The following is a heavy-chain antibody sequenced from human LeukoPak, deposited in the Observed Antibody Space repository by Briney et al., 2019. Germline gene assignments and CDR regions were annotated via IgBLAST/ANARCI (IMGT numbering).Heavy chain of an antibody. Sequence: GGSLRLSCAASGFTFSSYSMNWVRQAPGKGLEWVSSISSNSSYIYYADSVKGRFTTSRDNAKNSLYLQMNSLRAEDTAVYYCARDLSRDGFDYWGQGTLVTVSS. CDR1: GFTFSSYS. D-gene: IGHD2-8*01. CDR3: ARDLSRDGFDY. CDR2: ISSNSSYI. J-gene: IGHJ4*02. V-gene: IGHV3-21*01.